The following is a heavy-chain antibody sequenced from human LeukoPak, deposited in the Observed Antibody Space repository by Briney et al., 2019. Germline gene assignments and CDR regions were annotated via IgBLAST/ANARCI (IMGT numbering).Heavy chain of an antibody. CDR1: GGSISSSSYY. J-gene: IGHJ6*02. CDR2: IYYSGST. D-gene: IGHD2-21*02. V-gene: IGHV4-39*07. Sequence: PSETLSLTCTVSGGSISSSSYYWGWIRQPPGKGLEWIGSIYYSGSTYYNPSLKSRVTISVDTSKNQFSLKLSSVTAADTAVYYCAYSYCGGDCSDYGMDVWGQGTTVTVSS. CDR3: AYSYCGGDCSDYGMDV.